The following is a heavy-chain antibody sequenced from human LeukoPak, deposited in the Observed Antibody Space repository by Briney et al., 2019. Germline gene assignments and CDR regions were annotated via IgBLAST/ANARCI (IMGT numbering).Heavy chain of an antibody. CDR2: ITRSNYI. V-gene: IGHV3-21*01. Sequence: GGSLRLSCAASGFTFSSYSMNWVRQAPGKGLEWVSSITRSNYIYYADSVKGRFTISRDNAKNSLYLQMNSLRAEDTAVYYCARDVSSSSWYPYYYYMDVWGKGTTVTVSS. CDR1: GFTFSSYS. CDR3: ARDVSSSSWYPYYYYMDV. J-gene: IGHJ6*03. D-gene: IGHD6-13*01.